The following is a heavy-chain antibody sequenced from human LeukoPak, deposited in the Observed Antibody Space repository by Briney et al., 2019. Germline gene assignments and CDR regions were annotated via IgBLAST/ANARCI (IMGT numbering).Heavy chain of an antibody. V-gene: IGHV4-34*01. CDR3: ARGIHWLDY. D-gene: IGHD1-1*01. J-gene: IGHJ4*02. Sequence: SETLSLTCAVYGGSFSGYYWSWIRQPPGKGLEWIGEINHSGSTNYNPSLKSRVTISVDTSKNRFSLKLSSVTAADTAVYYCARGIHWLDYWGQGTLVTVSS. CDR2: INHSGST. CDR1: GGSFSGYY.